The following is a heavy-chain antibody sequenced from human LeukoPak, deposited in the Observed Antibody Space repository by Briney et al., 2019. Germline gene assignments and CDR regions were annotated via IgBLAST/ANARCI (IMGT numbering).Heavy chain of an antibody. CDR3: ARVGDFSVAAFDI. D-gene: IGHD3-16*01. CDR1: GFTFSNAW. J-gene: IGHJ3*02. Sequence: GGSLRLSCAASGFTFSNAWMNWVRQAPGKGLEFVSAISSNGGSTFYANSVKGRFTISRDTSKNTLYLQMGSLRAEDMAVYYCARVGDFSVAAFDIWGQGTMVTVSS. CDR2: ISSNGGST. V-gene: IGHV3-64*01.